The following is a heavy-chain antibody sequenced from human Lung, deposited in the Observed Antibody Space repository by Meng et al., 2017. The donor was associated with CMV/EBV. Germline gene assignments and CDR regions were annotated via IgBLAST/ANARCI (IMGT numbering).Heavy chain of an antibody. CDR2: ISSSSYI. J-gene: IGHJ4*02. CDR3: ARDLYDFWSGWSY. CDR1: GFTFSSYS. Sequence: GGSLRLSCAASGFTFSSYSMNWVRQAPGKGLEWVSSISSSSYIYYADSVKGRFTISRDNAKNSLYLQMNSLRAEDTAVYYCARDLYDFWSGWSYWGQGTXVTVSS. V-gene: IGHV3-21*01. D-gene: IGHD3-3*01.